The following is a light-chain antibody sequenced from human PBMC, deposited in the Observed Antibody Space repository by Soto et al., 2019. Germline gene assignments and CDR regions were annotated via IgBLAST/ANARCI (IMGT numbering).Light chain of an antibody. CDR3: QQRDTWPPFT. J-gene: IGKJ3*01. V-gene: IGKV3-11*01. Sequence: EIVLTQSPATLSLSPGERATLSCRASQSIRNHLAWYQQKPGQARRLLIFEASKRATGIPARFSGSGSGTDFTLTISSLEPEYFAVYYCQQRDTWPPFTFGPGTKVDI. CDR1: QSIRNH. CDR2: EAS.